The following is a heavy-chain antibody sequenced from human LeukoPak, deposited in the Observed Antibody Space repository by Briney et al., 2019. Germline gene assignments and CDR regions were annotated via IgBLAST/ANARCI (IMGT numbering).Heavy chain of an antibody. D-gene: IGHD3-10*01. V-gene: IGHV1-2*02. J-gene: IGHJ6*03. Sequence: ASVKVSCKASGYSFTGYAMNWVRQAPGQGLEWMGWINPNSGGTNYAQKFQGRVTMTRDTSISTAYMELSRLRSDDTAVYYCARDAKDLLLWFGEFRYYYYYMDVWGKGTTVTVSS. CDR2: INPNSGGT. CDR3: ARDAKDLLLWFGEFRYYYYYMDV. CDR1: GYSFTGYA.